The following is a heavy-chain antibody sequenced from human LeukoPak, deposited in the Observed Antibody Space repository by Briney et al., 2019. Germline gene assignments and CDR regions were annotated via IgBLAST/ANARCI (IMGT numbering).Heavy chain of an antibody. D-gene: IGHD6-19*01. CDR1: GFTSSSYW. J-gene: IGHJ4*02. CDR3: ARDRGSSGWYEFDY. CDR2: IKQDGSEK. V-gene: IGHV3-7*01. Sequence: GGSLRLSCAASGFTSSSYWMSWVRHAPGKGLEWVANIKQDGSEKYYVDSVKGRFTISRDNAKNSLYLQMNSLRAEDTAVYYCARDRGSSGWYEFDYWGQGTLVTVFS.